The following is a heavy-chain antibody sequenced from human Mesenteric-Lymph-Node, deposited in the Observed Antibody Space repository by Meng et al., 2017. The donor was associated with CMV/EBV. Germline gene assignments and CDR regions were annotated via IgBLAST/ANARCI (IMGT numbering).Heavy chain of an antibody. CDR3: AKALSYSSSSGIDY. V-gene: IGHV3-23*01. CDR1: GFTCSSYA. CDR2: ISGSGGST. Sequence: ASGFTCSSYAMSWVRQAPGKGLEWVSAISGSGGSTYYADSVKGRFTISRDNSKNTLYLQMNSLRAEDTAVYYCAKALSYSSSSGIDYWGQGTLVTVSS. D-gene: IGHD6-6*01. J-gene: IGHJ4*02.